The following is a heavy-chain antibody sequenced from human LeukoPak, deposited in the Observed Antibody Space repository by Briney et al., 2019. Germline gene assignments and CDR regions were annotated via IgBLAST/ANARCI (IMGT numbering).Heavy chain of an antibody. V-gene: IGHV4-34*01. CDR3: ARAVGYCSGGSCSLDY. Sequence: SETLSLTCVVYGGSFSGYYWSWIRQPPGKGLEWIGEINHSGSINYNPSLKSRVTISVDTSENQFSLKLSSVTAADTAVYYCARAVGYCSGGSCSLDYWGQGTLVTVSS. CDR2: INHSGSI. J-gene: IGHJ4*02. D-gene: IGHD2-15*01. CDR1: GGSFSGYY.